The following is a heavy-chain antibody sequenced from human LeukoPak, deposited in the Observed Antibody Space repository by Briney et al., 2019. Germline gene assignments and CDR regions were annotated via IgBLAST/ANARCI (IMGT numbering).Heavy chain of an antibody. CDR2: IYYSGST. CDR3: ARQSRDFWSGSSPQYWFDP. J-gene: IGHJ5*02. D-gene: IGHD3-3*01. Sequence: PSETLSLTCTVSGGSISSSSYYWGWIRQPPGKGLEWIGSIYYSGSTYYNPSLKSRVTISVDTSKNQFSLKLSSVTAADTAVYYCARQSRDFWSGSSPQYWFDPWGQGTLVTVSS. V-gene: IGHV4-39*01. CDR1: GGSISSSSYY.